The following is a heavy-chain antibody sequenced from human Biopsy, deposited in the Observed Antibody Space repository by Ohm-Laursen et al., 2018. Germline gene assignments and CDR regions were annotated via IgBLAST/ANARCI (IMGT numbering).Heavy chain of an antibody. CDR3: ARHPTGFWFDP. J-gene: IGHJ5*02. CDR1: GDSISASTTSY. Sequence: PGTLSLTCSVSGDSISASTTSYWAWLRQPPGKGLEWIGSIYNSETTFYNPSLKSRVAISVDTSTNQFSLKVSSVTAADTALYYCARHPTGFWFDPWGHGTLVTVSS. CDR2: IYNSETT. V-gene: IGHV4-39*01.